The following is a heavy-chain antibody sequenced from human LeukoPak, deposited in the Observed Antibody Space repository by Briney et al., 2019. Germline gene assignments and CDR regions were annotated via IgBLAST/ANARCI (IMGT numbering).Heavy chain of an antibody. CDR1: RFTFSSYG. V-gene: IGHV3-21*01. Sequence: GGTLRLSCAASRFTFSSYGMSWVRQAPGKGLEWISSITSSSSYTFYADSVKGRFTISRDNAKNSLYLQMNSLRAEDTAVYYCARVRYDYVWGSYEDFDYWGQGTLVTVSS. CDR3: ARVRYDYVWGSYEDFDY. CDR2: ITSSSSYT. D-gene: IGHD3-16*01. J-gene: IGHJ4*02.